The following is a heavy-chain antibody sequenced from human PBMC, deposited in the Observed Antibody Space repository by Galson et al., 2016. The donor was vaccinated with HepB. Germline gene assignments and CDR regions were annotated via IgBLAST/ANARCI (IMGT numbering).Heavy chain of an antibody. CDR3: VKVGEYWGDFEY. J-gene: IGHJ4*02. D-gene: IGHD2-8*02. V-gene: IGHV3-30*18. Sequence: SLRLSCAASGFTFSYHGMHWVRQAPGKGLEWVAVISYDGSKTYYADFVKGRFTISRDTSKKTLYLQMNSLRRGDTAIYYCVKVGEYWGDFEYWGQGTLVSVSS. CDR1: GFTFSYHG. CDR2: ISYDGSKT.